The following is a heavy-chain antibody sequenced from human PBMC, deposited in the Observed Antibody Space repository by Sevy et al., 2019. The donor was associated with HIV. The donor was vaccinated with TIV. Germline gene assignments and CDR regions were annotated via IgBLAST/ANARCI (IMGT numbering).Heavy chain of an antibody. CDR1: GGTFSSYA. Sequence: ASVKVSCKASGGTFSSYAISWVRQAPGQGLEWMGRIIPIFGTANYAQKFQGRVTITADESTSTAYMELSSLTSEDTAVYYCARGTGDTAMERGAFDIWGQGTMVTVSS. CDR3: ARGTGDTAMERGAFDI. D-gene: IGHD5-18*01. V-gene: IGHV1-69*13. CDR2: IIPIFGTA. J-gene: IGHJ3*02.